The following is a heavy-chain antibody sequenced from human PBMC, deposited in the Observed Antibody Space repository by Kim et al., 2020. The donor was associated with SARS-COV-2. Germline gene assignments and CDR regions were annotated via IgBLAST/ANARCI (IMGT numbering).Heavy chain of an antibody. CDR3: ATSFGESLYYGMDV. V-gene: IGHV3-48*02. Sequence: GGSLRLSCAATGSTFSRYSLNWVRQAPGKVLEWVSYINRDGSTIYHADSVKRRFSISRDAAQNSVSLQMDSLREEDSAVYYCATSFGESLYYGMDVWGQG. CDR1: GSTFSRYS. D-gene: IGHD3-10*01. J-gene: IGHJ6*02. CDR2: INRDGSTI.